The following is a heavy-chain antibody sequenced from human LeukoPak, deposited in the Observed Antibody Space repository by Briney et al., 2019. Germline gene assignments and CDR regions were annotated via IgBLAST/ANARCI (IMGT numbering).Heavy chain of an antibody. J-gene: IGHJ5*02. V-gene: IGHV1-46*01. CDR2: INPSGGST. Sequence: ASVKVSCKASGYTFTSYYMHWVRQAPGQGLEWMGIINPSGGSTSYAQKFQGRVTMTRDTSTSTVYMELGSLRSEDTAVYYCARDSFSRSSSSTSCYNHWGQGTLVTVSS. CDR3: ARDSFSRSSSSTSCYNH. CDR1: GYTFTSYY. D-gene: IGHD2-2*01.